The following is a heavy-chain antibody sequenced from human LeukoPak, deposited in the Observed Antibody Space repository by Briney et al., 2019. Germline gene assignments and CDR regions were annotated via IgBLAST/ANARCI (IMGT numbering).Heavy chain of an antibody. CDR1: GGSFSGYL. CDR2: INYNGEIT. Sequence: SETLFLTCAVPGGSFSGYLWSWLRQPPGKGLEWVGEINYNGEITNYNPSLKSRVTISIDKSKNQFSMKLTSVTAADTAVYYCTRSGLTGMRKYPRADYYYYGMDAWGQGTAVTVSS. J-gene: IGHJ6*02. V-gene: IGHV4-34*01. CDR3: TRSGLTGMRKYPRADYYYYGMDA. D-gene: IGHD1-14*01.